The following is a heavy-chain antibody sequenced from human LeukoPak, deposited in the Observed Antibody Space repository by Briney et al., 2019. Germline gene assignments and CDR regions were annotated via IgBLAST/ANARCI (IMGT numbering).Heavy chain of an antibody. CDR1: GYTFTSYG. V-gene: IGHV1-18*01. Sequence: ASVKVSCKASGYTFTSYGISWVRQAPGQGLEWMGWISAYNGNTNYAQKLQGRVTMTTDTSTSTAYMELRSLRSDDAAMYYCARGHDYGDPFDYWGQGTLVTVSS. CDR3: ARGHDYGDPFDY. D-gene: IGHD4-17*01. CDR2: ISAYNGNT. J-gene: IGHJ4*02.